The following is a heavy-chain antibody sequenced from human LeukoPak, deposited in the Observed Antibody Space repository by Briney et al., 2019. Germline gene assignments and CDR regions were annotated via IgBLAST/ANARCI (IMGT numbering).Heavy chain of an antibody. CDR1: GTSLSSYC. CDR3: ARAGGADSPQDLDY. D-gene: IGHD3-22*01. CDR2: INHSGST. Sequence: SETLPLTCAVSGTSLSSYCWSWIRQPPEKGLEWVGEINHSGSTNYNPSLKSRVTISVDTSKNQFSLRLTSVTAADTAVYYCARAGGADSPQDLDYWGQGILVTVSS. J-gene: IGHJ4*02. V-gene: IGHV4-34*01.